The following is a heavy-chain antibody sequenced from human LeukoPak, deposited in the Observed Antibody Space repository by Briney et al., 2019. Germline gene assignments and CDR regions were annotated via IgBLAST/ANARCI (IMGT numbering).Heavy chain of an antibody. CDR2: IYPGDFDT. J-gene: IGHJ4*02. CDR3: ARASGDGRFDY. CDR1: GYNFIAYW. D-gene: IGHD4-17*01. Sequence: GESLKISCRASGYNFIAYWIGWVRQMPGKGLEWMGIIYPGDFDTRYSPSFQGQVTISADKSISTAYLQWSSLKASDTAIYYCARASGDGRFDYWGQGTLVTVSS. V-gene: IGHV5-51*01.